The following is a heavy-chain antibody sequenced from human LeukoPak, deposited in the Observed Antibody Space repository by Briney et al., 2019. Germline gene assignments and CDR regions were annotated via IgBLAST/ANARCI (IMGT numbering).Heavy chain of an antibody. CDR3: ASIVVAAAAIDY. D-gene: IGHD2-15*01. V-gene: IGHV4-30-4*01. J-gene: IGHJ4*02. CDR1: GGSVSSGDYY. CDR2: FCHTAST. Sequence: SETLSLTCTVSGGSVSSGDYYWSWIRQPPGKGLEWIGYFCHTASTYYNPSLKSRASISVDTAKNQFSLKLTSVTAADTAVYCCASIVVAAAAIDYWGQGTLVTVSS.